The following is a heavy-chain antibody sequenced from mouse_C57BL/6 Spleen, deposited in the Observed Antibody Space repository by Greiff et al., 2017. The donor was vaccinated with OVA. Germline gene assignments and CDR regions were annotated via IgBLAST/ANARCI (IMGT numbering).Heavy chain of an antibody. V-gene: IGHV1-55*01. CDR2: IYPGSGST. D-gene: IGHD1-1*01. Sequence: QVQLQQPGAELVKPGASVKMSCKASGYTFTSYWITWVKQRPGQGLEWIGDIYPGSGSTNYNEKFKSKATLTVDTSSSTAYMQLSSLTSEDSAVYYCALITTVVATRDYWGQGTTLTVSS. CDR1: GYTFTSYW. CDR3: ALITTVVATRDY. J-gene: IGHJ2*01.